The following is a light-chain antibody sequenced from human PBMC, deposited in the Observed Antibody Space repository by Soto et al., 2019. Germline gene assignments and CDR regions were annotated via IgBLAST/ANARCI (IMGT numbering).Light chain of an antibody. V-gene: IGLV2-14*01. J-gene: IGLJ1*01. CDR1: SSDVGGYNY. CDR3: SSYTSSSTRV. CDR2: EVS. Sequence: LTQPASVSGSPGQSITISCTGTSSDVGGYNYVSWYQQHPGKAPKLMIYEVSNRPSGVSDRFSGSKSGSTASLTISGLQAEDEADYYCSSYTSSSTRVFGTGTKVTVL.